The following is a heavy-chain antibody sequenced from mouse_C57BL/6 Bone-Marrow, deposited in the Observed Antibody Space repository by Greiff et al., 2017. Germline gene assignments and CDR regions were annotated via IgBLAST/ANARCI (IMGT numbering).Heavy chain of an antibody. J-gene: IGHJ1*03. Sequence: VQLKQSGPGLAKPSQTLSLTCSVTGYSITSYYWNWIRKFPGNKLEYMGYISYSGSTYYTPSPKSRISITRDTSKNQYYLQLNSVTTEDTATYYCARYYGYCDVWGTGTTVTVSS. CDR2: ISYSGST. CDR1: GYSITSYY. V-gene: IGHV3-8*01. CDR3: ARYYGYCDV.